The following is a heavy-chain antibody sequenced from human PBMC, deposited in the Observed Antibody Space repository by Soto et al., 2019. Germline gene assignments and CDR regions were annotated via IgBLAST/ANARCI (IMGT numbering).Heavy chain of an antibody. J-gene: IGHJ3*02. CDR1: GFTFSSYA. CDR2: ISGSGGST. D-gene: IGHD3-9*01. Sequence: EVQLLESGGGLVQPGGSLRLSCAASGFTFSSYAMSWVRQAPGKGLEWVAAISGSGGSTYYADSVKGRFTISRDNSKNTLYLQMNSLRAEDTAVYYCAKEEGYYAILTGYYIGAFDIWGQGTMVTVSS. CDR3: AKEEGYYAILTGYYIGAFDI. V-gene: IGHV3-23*01.